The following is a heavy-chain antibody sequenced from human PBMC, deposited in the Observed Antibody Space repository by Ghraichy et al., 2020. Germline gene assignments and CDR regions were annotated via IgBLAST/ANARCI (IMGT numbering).Heavy chain of an antibody. Sequence: SETLSLTCTVSGGSISSGDYYWSWIRQPPGKGLEWIGYIYYSGSTYYNPSLKSRVTISVDTSKNQFSLKLSSVTAADTAVYYCARGARGGLGELSADYYFDYWGQGTLVTVSS. V-gene: IGHV4-30-4*01. CDR2: IYYSGST. J-gene: IGHJ4*02. CDR3: ARGARGGLGELSADYYFDY. CDR1: GGSISSGDYY. D-gene: IGHD3-16*02.